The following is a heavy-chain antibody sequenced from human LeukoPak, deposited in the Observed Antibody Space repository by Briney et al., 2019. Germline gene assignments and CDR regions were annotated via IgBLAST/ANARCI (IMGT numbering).Heavy chain of an antibody. CDR1: GFTFSSYV. CDR2: ISFDGSNE. Sequence: GGSLRLSCAASGFTFSSYVMHWVRQAPGKGLEWVAVISFDGSNEYYADSVKGRFTISRDNSKNTLYLQMNSLRAEDTAVYYCAKANSNDDYWGQGTLVTVSS. CDR3: AKANSNDDY. D-gene: IGHD2/OR15-2a*01. J-gene: IGHJ4*02. V-gene: IGHV3-30*18.